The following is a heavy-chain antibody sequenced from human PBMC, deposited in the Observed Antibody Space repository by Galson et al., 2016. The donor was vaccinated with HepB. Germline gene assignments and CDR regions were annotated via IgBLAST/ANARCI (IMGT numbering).Heavy chain of an antibody. CDR2: INVENGHT. CDR1: GYTFTSDA. D-gene: IGHD2-2*01. Sequence: SVKVSCKASGYTFTSDAIHWLRQAPGQRPEWMGWINVENGHTKYSQKFQGRVTITRDTSASTAFMELSRLRSEDTSVYYCARGVGLHSTYAAFDFWGQGTTVAVSS. CDR3: ARGVGLHSTYAAFDF. J-gene: IGHJ6*02. V-gene: IGHV1-3*01.